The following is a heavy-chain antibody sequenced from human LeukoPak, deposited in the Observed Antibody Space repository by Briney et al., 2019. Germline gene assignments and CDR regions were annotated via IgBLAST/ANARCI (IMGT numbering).Heavy chain of an antibody. Sequence: ASVKVSCKASGYTFTSNHIHWVRQATGQGLERMGIINPSDDTTTYAQKFRGRVTMTRDTSTSTVYMDLSSLRSEDTAVYYCARDGGSYGDCPHWGQGTLVTVSS. D-gene: IGHD3-16*01. CDR3: ARDGGSYGDCPH. CDR2: INPSDDTT. J-gene: IGHJ1*01. V-gene: IGHV1-46*01. CDR1: GYTFTSNH.